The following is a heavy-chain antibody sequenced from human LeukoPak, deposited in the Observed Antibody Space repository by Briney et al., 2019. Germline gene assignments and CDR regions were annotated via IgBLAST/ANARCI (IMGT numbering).Heavy chain of an antibody. J-gene: IGHJ4*02. CDR2: IKSKTDGGTT. CDR3: TTAPRGWYRDY. Sequence: GGSLRLPCAASGFTFSNAWMRWVRHPPGKGLEWVGRIKSKTDGGTTDYAAPVKGRFTISRDDSKNTLYLQMNSLKTEDTAVYYCTTAPRGWYRDYWGQGTLVTVSS. V-gene: IGHV3-15*01. CDR1: GFTFSNAW. D-gene: IGHD6-19*01.